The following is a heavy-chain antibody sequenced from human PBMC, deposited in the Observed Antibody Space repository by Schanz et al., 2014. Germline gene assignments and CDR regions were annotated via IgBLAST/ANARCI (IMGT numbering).Heavy chain of an antibody. CDR1: GITFSGYS. CDR3: ARDLISSGWYG. D-gene: IGHD6-19*01. Sequence: EVQLVESGGGLAQPGGSLRLSCVASGITFSGYSMNWVRQAPGKGLEWVSYINSRSNFIYYADSVKGRFTISRDNAKNSLYLQMNSLRVEDTAVYYCARDLISSGWYGWGQGTLVTVSS. V-gene: IGHV3-48*04. CDR2: INSRSNFI. J-gene: IGHJ4*02.